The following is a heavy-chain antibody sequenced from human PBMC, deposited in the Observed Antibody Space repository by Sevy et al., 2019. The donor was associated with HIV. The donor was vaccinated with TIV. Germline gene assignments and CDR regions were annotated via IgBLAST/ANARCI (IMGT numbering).Heavy chain of an antibody. CDR3: VRASIYYDSSGYDY. J-gene: IGHJ4*02. V-gene: IGHV3-21*01. CDR1: GFTFSSYS. CDR2: ISSSSSYI. Sequence: GGSLRLSCAASGFTFSSYSMNWVRPAPGKGLEWVSSISSSSSYIHYADSVKGRFTISRDNAKNSLYLQMNSLRAEDTAVYYCVRASIYYDSSGYDYWGQGTLVTVSS. D-gene: IGHD3-22*01.